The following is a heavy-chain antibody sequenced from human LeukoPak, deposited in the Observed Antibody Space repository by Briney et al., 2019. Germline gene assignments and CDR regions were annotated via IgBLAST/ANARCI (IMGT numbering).Heavy chain of an antibody. D-gene: IGHD4-11*01. CDR2: LSGSGSNT. CDR1: GFTFSSYA. Sequence: GGALRLSCAASGFTFSSYAMSWVRQAPGKGLEGVSALSGSGSNTYYADSVKGRFTISRDNSKNTLYLQMNSLRAEDTAVYYCAKDRRPTTVVTYPSDWGQGTLVTVSS. J-gene: IGHJ4*02. CDR3: AKDRRPTTVVTYPSD. V-gene: IGHV3-23*01.